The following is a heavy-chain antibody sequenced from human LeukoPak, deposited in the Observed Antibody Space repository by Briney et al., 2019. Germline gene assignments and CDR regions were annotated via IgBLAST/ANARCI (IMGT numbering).Heavy chain of an antibody. D-gene: IGHD6-19*01. CDR1: GGTFSSSA. CDR3: ARPIAVAGLDAFDI. J-gene: IGHJ3*02. Sequence: ASVKVSCKASGGTFSSSAISWVRQAPGQGLEWMGRIIPILNIANYAQKFQGRVTITRDTSASTAYVELSSLRSEDTAVYYCARPIAVAGLDAFDIWGQGTMVTVSS. CDR2: IIPILNIA. V-gene: IGHV1-69*04.